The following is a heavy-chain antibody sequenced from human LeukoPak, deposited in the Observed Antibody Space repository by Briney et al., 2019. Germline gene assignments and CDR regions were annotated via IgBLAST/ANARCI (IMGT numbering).Heavy chain of an antibody. Sequence: PGRSLRLSYAASGFTFSSYGMHWVRQAPGKGLEWVAVISYDGSNKYYADSVKGRFTISRDNSKNTLYLQMNSLRAEDTAVYYCAKDAYQQQLVWGSNWFDPWGQGTLVTVSS. J-gene: IGHJ5*02. D-gene: IGHD6-13*01. CDR2: ISYDGSNK. CDR1: GFTFSSYG. CDR3: AKDAYQQQLVWGSNWFDP. V-gene: IGHV3-30*18.